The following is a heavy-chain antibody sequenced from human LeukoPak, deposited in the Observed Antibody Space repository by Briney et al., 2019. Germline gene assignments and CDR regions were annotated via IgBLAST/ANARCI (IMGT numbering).Heavy chain of an antibody. CDR2: IYYSGST. Sequence: PSETLSLTCTVSGGSVSSGSYYWSWIRQPPGKGLEWIGYIYYSGSTNYNPSLKSRVTISVDTSKNQFSLKLSSVTAADTAVYYCARVPVDSGYPYFDYWGQGTLVTVSS. J-gene: IGHJ4*02. CDR1: GGSVSSGSYY. CDR3: ARVPVDSGYPYFDY. V-gene: IGHV4-61*01. D-gene: IGHD5-12*01.